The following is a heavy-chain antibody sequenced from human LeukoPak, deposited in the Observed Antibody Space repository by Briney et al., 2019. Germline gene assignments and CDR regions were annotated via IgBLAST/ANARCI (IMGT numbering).Heavy chain of an antibody. D-gene: IGHD4-17*01. J-gene: IGHJ4*02. CDR2: ISGSGGST. CDR3: ASLASNYGDYYLDY. CDR1: GFTFSSYA. V-gene: IGHV3-23*01. Sequence: GGSLRLSCAASGFTFSSYAMSWVRQAPGKGLEWVSAISGSGGSTYYADSVKGRFTISRDNAKNSLYLQMNSLRAEDTAVYYCASLASNYGDYYLDYWGQGTLVTVSS.